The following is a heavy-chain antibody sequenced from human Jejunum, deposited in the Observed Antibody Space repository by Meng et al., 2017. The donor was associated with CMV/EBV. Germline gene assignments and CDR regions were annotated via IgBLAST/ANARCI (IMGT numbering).Heavy chain of an antibody. J-gene: IGHJ4*02. Sequence: SVASVSSRPYAWAGVRQPPGEGLEWIGNISYSGGNYYTPSIKTRVTISVDSSTNQFSLKLSSVTAADTAVDFCANWRYIFGSSSDYWGQGTLVTVSS. CDR3: ANWRYIFGSSSDY. CDR2: ISYSGGN. CDR1: VASVSSRPYA. V-gene: IGHV4-39*01. D-gene: IGHD1-1*01.